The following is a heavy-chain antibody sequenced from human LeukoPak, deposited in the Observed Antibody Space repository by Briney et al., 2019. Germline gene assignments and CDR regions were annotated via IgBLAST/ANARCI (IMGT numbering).Heavy chain of an antibody. CDR1: GGSISSYY. V-gene: IGHV4-59*08. J-gene: IGHJ4*02. CDR2: IYYSGTT. D-gene: IGHD3-10*01. CDR3: ARWYYYGSGRRQFDY. Sequence: SETLSLTCTVSGGSISSYYWSWIRQPPGKGLEWIGYIYYSGTTSYNPSLKSRTTKSVDTSRNHFSLRLTSVTAADTAVYYCARWYYYGSGRRQFDYWGQGTLVTVSS.